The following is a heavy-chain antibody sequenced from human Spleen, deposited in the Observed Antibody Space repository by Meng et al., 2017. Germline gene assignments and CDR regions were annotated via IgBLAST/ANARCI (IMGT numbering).Heavy chain of an antibody. CDR1: GFTFSSYS. CDR2: ISRSSDYI. V-gene: IGHV3-21*01. CDR3: ASWSGSFGNS. D-gene: IGHD1-26*01. Sequence: EVQLVESGGGLVKPGGSLRLSCAASGFTFSSYSMNWVRQAPGKGLEWVSSISRSSDYIFYADSVKGRFTISRDNAENSLYLQMNSLRAEGTAGYYCASWSGSFGNSWGQGTLVTVSS. J-gene: IGHJ4*02.